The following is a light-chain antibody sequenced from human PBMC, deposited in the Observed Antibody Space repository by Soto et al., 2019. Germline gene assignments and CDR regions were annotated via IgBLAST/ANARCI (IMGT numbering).Light chain of an antibody. J-gene: IGKJ2*01. V-gene: IGKV2-30*02. CDR2: KVS. Sequence: DVVMTQSPLSLPVTLGQPASISCRSSQSLVHSDGHTYLNWFQQRPGQSPRRLIYKVSTRDSGVPDRFSGSGSGTDFTLRISSVEAEDVGVYYCMQGTHWPFTFGQGTKLEIK. CDR1: QSLVHSDGHTY. CDR3: MQGTHWPFT.